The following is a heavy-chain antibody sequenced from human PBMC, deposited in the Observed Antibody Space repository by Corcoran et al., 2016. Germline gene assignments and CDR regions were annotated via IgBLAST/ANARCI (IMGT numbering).Heavy chain of an antibody. J-gene: IGHJ6*02. CDR2: IRSKANSYAT. CDR1: GFTFSGSA. Sequence: EVQLVESGGGLVQPGGSLKLSCAASGFTFSGSAMHWVRQASGKGLEWVGRIRSKANSYATAYAASVKGRCTISRDDSKNTAYLQMNSLKTVDTSVYYCTLGDFSSTSGRYYYYGMDVWGQGTTVTVSS. V-gene: IGHV3-73*02. CDR3: TLGDFSSTSGRYYYYGMDV. D-gene: IGHD2-2*01.